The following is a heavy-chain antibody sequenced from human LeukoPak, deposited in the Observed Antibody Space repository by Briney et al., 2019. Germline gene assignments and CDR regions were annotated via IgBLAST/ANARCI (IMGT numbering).Heavy chain of an antibody. CDR2: INPKSGDT. D-gene: IGHD6-19*01. V-gene: IGHV1-2*02. J-gene: IGHJ5*02. CDR1: GYTFSGYY. CDR3: ARARLSSVPDAYSSGWRYNWFDP. Sequence: GASVKVSCKGSGYTFSGYYMHWVRQAPGQGLEWMGWINPKSGDTKYAQKFQGRVTMTRDTSISTAYMELSRLRSDDTAVYYCARARLSSVPDAYSSGWRYNWFDPGGKGTLVTVSS.